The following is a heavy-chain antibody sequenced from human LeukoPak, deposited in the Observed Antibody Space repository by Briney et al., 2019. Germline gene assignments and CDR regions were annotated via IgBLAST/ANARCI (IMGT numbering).Heavy chain of an antibody. J-gene: IGHJ4*02. CDR2: IRPYNGNT. CDR1: GYTFTSYG. D-gene: IGHD6-19*01. Sequence: GASVKVSCKASGYTFTSYGISWVRQAPGQGLEWMGWIRPYNGNTKYPQKFQGRVTVTTDASTSTASLELRSLRSDGTAVYYCARDLWVAGTPDPLAYWGQGTLVTVSS. V-gene: IGHV1-18*01. CDR3: ARDLWVAGTPDPLAY.